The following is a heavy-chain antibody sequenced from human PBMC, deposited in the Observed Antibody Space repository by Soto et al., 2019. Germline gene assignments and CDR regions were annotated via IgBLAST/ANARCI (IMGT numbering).Heavy chain of an antibody. Sequence: QVQLQESGPGLVKPSETLSPTCTVSGGSISSYYWSWIRQPPGKGLEWIGYMYYSGSTNYNPYLKSRVTRPVATSKNRSSLKLSSVPAADTAVYYCARRYGWNFDYWGQGTLVTVSS. CDR3: ARRYGWNFDY. CDR2: MYYSGST. CDR1: GGSISSYY. J-gene: IGHJ4*02. V-gene: IGHV4-59*08. D-gene: IGHD6-19*01.